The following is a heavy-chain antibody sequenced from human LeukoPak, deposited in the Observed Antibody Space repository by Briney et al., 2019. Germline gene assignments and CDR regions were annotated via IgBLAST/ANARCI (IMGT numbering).Heavy chain of an antibody. D-gene: IGHD5-18*01. CDR2: INQDGSEE. Sequence: PGGSLRLSCSASELTFSSYGMHWVRQAPGKGLEWVANINQDGSEEYYVDSVKGRFTISRDNAKNSLYLQMNSLRAEDTAVYYCARNIQLWLQYYFDYWGQGTLVTVSA. CDR1: ELTFSSYG. J-gene: IGHJ4*01. V-gene: IGHV3-7*01. CDR3: ARNIQLWLQYYFDY.